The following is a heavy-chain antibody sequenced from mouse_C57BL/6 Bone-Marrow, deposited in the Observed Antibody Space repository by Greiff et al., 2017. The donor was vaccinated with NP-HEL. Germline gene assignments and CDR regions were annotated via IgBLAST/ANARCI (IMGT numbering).Heavy chain of an antibody. J-gene: IGHJ1*03. CDR1: GYTFTDYN. Sequence: QLQQSGPELVKPGASVKIPCKASGYTFTDYNMDWVKQSHGKSLEWIGDINPNNGGTIYNQKFKGKATLTVDKSSSTAYMELRSLTSEDTAVYYCARHDGYYGYFDVWGTGTTVTVSS. CDR2: INPNNGGT. V-gene: IGHV1-18*01. CDR3: ARHDGYYGYFDV. D-gene: IGHD2-3*01.